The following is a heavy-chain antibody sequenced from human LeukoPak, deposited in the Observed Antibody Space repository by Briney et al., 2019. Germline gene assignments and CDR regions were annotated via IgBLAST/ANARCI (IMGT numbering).Heavy chain of an antibody. CDR2: IYSVGST. Sequence: GGSLRLSCAASGFTVSDNYMGWVRQAPAKGLEWVSVIYSVGSTYYADSVRGRFTISRDNSKNTLYLQMNSLRVEDTAVYYCAGSLAYCGGDCRLGDYWGQGTLVTVSS. CDR3: AGSLAYCGGDCRLGDY. V-gene: IGHV3-66*01. D-gene: IGHD2-21*02. CDR1: GFTVSDNY. J-gene: IGHJ4*02.